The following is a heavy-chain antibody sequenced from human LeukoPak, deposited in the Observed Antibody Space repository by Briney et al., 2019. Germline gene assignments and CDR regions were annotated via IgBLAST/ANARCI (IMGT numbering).Heavy chain of an antibody. J-gene: IGHJ3*02. Sequence: SETLSLTCTVSGGSISSYYWSWIRQPPGKGLEWIGYIYYSGSTYYNPSLKSRVTISVDTSKNQFSLKLSSVTAADTAVYYCASSSGRWLQFWRLGAFDIWGQGTMVTVSS. CDR1: GGSISSYY. CDR3: ASSSGRWLQFWRLGAFDI. CDR2: IYYSGST. D-gene: IGHD5-24*01. V-gene: IGHV4-59*01.